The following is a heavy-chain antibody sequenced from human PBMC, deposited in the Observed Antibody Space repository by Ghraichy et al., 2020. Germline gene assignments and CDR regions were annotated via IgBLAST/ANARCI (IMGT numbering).Heavy chain of an antibody. J-gene: IGHJ4*02. D-gene: IGHD4-17*01. CDR2: IKSDGSDS. CDR3: ARDPYGDYKYGGTDY. Sequence: GGSLRLSCAASGFTFSRHWMSWVRQAPGKGLEWVASIKSDGSDSFYLDSVKGRFTISRDNAENSVSLEMTSLRAEDTAIYYCARDPYGDYKYGGTDYWGRGTLVSVSS. V-gene: IGHV3-7*01. CDR1: GFTFSRHW.